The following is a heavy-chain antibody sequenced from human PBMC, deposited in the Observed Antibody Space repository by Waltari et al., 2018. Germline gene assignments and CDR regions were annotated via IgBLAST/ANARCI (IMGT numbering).Heavy chain of an antibody. CDR1: GVSINNYY. CDR3: AREDDANSSGRRYFDY. D-gene: IGHD3-22*01. J-gene: IGHJ4*02. Sequence: QVQLQESGPGLVKPSETLSLHCTVSGVSINNYYWSWFRQPPGKGLEWIGYISHSGSTKYNPSLKSRVTISLDTSKNHFSLKVSSVTAADTAVFYCAREDDANSSGRRYFDYWGQGTLVTVSS. V-gene: IGHV4-59*01. CDR2: ISHSGST.